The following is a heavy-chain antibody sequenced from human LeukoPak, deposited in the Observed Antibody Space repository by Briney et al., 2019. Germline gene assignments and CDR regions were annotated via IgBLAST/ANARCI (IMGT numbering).Heavy chain of an antibody. D-gene: IGHD4-11*01. CDR2: IYYSGST. J-gene: IGHJ6*02. Sequence: SETLSLTCTVSGGSISSYYWSWIRQPPGKGLEWIGYIYYSGSTNYNPSLKSRVTISVDTSKNQFSLKLSSVTAADTAVYYCARERLQGVVYYYYYGMDVWGQGTTVTVSS. V-gene: IGHV4-59*01. CDR3: ARERLQGVVYYYYYGMDV. CDR1: GGSISSYY.